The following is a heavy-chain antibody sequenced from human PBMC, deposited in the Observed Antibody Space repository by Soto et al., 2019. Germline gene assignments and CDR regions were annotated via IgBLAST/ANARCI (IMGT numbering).Heavy chain of an antibody. Sequence: GGSLRLSCAASGFTFGDYAMHWVRQVTGKGLEWVSGFKWNSGDVGYADSVKGRFTIPRDNAGNSLYLQMNSLRPEDTAVYYCAKDRSSGSPYYGMDFWGQGTMVTVSS. V-gene: IGHV3-9*01. CDR2: FKWNSGDV. CDR1: GFTFGDYA. CDR3: AKDRSSGSPYYGMDF. J-gene: IGHJ6*02. D-gene: IGHD3-10*01.